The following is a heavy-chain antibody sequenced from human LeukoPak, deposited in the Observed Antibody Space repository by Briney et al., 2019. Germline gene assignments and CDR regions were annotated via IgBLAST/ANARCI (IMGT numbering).Heavy chain of an antibody. CDR1: GFTFDDYG. CDR2: ITWNGGST. D-gene: IGHD3-3*01. J-gene: IGHJ2*01. Sequence: PGGSLRLSCAASGFTFDDYGMSWVRQAPGKGLEWISGITWNGGSTGYGDSVKGRFTISRDNAKKSLYLQMNSLRAEDTALYYCARDMAEFLPVANDPYLYFDLWGRGTLVTVSS. CDR3: ARDMAEFLPVANDPYLYFDL. V-gene: IGHV3-20*04.